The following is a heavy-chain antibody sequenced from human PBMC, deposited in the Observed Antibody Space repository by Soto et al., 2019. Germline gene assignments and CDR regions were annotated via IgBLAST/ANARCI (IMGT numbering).Heavy chain of an antibody. D-gene: IGHD3-10*01. CDR2: ISAYNGNT. CDR3: ARDRGFGELSNYYYYYYMDV. V-gene: IGHV1-18*01. Sequence: ASVKVSCKASGYTFTSYGISWVRQAPGQGLEWKGWISAYNGNTNYAQKLQGRVNMTTDTSTSTAYMELRSLRSDDTAVYYCARDRGFGELSNYYYYYYMDVWGKGTTVTVSS. J-gene: IGHJ6*03. CDR1: GYTFTSYG.